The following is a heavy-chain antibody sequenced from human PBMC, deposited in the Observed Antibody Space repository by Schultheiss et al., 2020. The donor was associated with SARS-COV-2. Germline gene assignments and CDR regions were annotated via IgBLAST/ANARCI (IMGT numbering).Heavy chain of an antibody. CDR2: IYYSGST. CDR3: ARVGSGMDTTDYFDY. V-gene: IGHV4-59*01. D-gene: IGHD5-24*01. J-gene: IGHJ4*02. Sequence: SETLSLTCTVSGGSISSYYWSWIRQPPGKGLEWIGYIYYSGSTNYNPSLKIRVTISVDTSKNQFSLKLSSVTAADTAVYYCARVGSGMDTTDYFDYWGQGTLVTVSS. CDR1: GGSISSYY.